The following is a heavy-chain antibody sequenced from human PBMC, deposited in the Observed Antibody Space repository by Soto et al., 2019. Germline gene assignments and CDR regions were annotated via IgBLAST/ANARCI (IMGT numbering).Heavy chain of an antibody. J-gene: IGHJ2*01. CDR1: GFTSSTYA. CDR2: ISESGAHT. V-gene: IGHV3-23*01. Sequence: DVHLLESGGGLVQPGGSLRLSCAASGFTSSTYALNWVRQAPGKGLEWVSKISESGAHTFYADSVQGRFTISRDKSKNTLSLQMNSLRAEDTAVYYCTKSDGCGGGACYTGTYHYFDVWGRGALVTVSS. D-gene: IGHD2-21*02. CDR3: TKSDGCGGGACYTGTYHYFDV.